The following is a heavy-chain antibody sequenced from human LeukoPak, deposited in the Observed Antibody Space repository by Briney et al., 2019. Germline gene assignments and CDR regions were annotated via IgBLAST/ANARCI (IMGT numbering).Heavy chain of an antibody. V-gene: IGHV1-46*01. J-gene: IGHJ6*03. Sequence: ASVKVSCKASGYTFTSFYIQWVRQAPGQGLEWMGRISPSDGSTSYAQKFQGRVTMTRDTSTSTVYMELSSLRSDDTAVYYCARSIAVAVDLYYYYYMDVWGKGTTVTVSS. CDR2: ISPSDGST. CDR1: GYTFTSFY. D-gene: IGHD6-19*01. CDR3: ARSIAVAVDLYYYYYMDV.